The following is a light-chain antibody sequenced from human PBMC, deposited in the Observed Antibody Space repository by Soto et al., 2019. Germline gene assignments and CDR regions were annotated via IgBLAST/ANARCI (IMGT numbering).Light chain of an antibody. J-gene: IGKJ4*01. V-gene: IGKV3-11*01. Sequence: EIVLTQSPATLSLSPGETATLSCRASQSVSSYLAWYQQNPGQAPRLRVYDASDRATRIPAMFGGSGSETYFPLPIMSFEPEDFAGYYCQQCVNWPLLTLGGGTRVELK. CDR2: DAS. CDR1: QSVSSY. CDR3: QQCVNWPLLT.